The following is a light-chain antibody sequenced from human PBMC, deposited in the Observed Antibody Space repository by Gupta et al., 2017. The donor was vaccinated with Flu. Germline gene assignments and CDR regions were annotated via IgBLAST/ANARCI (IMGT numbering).Light chain of an antibody. Sequence: TISCTGSSSNSGAGYDVHWYQQLPGSAPNLLIYGDNNRPSGVPDRVSGSKSGTSASLAITGLQADDEAYYYCQSYDSSLSGPVVFGGGTKLTVL. CDR3: QSYDSSLSGPVV. CDR2: GDN. CDR1: SSNSGAGYD. J-gene: IGLJ2*01. V-gene: IGLV1-40*01.